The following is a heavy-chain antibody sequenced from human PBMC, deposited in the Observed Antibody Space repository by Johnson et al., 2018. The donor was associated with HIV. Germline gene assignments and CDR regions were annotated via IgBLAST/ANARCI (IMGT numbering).Heavy chain of an antibody. CDR1: GFTFSDYY. V-gene: IGHV3-11*04. D-gene: IGHD2-15*01. CDR3: ARSKDCSVSSCPDGFDI. CDR2: ISNSGGTI. J-gene: IGHJ3*02. Sequence: QVQLVESGGGLVKPGGSLRLSCVASGFTFSDYYMSWIRQAPGKGLEWVSYISNSGGTIYSADSVQGRFTISRDNAKNSLFLQMNSLRAEDTAVYYCARSKDCSVSSCPDGFDIWGQGTMVIVSS.